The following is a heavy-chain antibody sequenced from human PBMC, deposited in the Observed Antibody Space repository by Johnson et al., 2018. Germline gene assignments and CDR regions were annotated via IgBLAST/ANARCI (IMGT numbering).Heavy chain of an antibody. D-gene: IGHD3-22*01. CDR1: GFAVSSNY. CDR2: LSSGGST. J-gene: IGHJ1*01. Sequence: VPLVQSGGGLVQPGGSLRPSCAASGFAVSSNYMSWVRKAPGKGLEWVSVLSSGGSTYYADSVKGRFTSSSGNSKNTRDLQMNSLSAEDTAVYYCARAYYYDSSPVRHWGQGTLVTVSS. CDR3: ARAYYYDSSPVRH. V-gene: IGHV3-66*02.